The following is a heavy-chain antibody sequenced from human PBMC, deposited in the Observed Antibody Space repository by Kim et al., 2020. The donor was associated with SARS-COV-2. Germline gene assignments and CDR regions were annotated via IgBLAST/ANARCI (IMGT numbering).Heavy chain of an antibody. J-gene: IGHJ4*02. V-gene: IGHV6-1*01. CDR1: VDRVSSNSAA. CDR2: TYFRSKWYS. CDR3: TRSLGWVLDY. Sequence: SQTLSLTCGISVDRVSSNSAAWHCIRQSPSGSLEWLGSTYFRSKWYSESPVSVKSRLVINPGTATNQFSLQLNSVTPDDTTVYYCTRSLGWVLDYWGQGSLFTVSS. D-gene: IGHD6-19*01.